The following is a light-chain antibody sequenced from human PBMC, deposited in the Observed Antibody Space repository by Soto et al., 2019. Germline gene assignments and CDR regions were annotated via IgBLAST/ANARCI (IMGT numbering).Light chain of an antibody. CDR2: EDN. J-gene: IGLJ2*01. CDR3: GTWDGSLSAAV. V-gene: IGLV1-51*01. Sequence: QSVLTQPPSVSAAPGQQVTISCSGSSSNIGNNYVSWYQHLPGTAPRLLMYEDNKRPSGIPDRFSGSKSGTSATLGITGLQTGDEADYYCGTWDGSLSAAVFGGGTKVTVL. CDR1: SSNIGNNY.